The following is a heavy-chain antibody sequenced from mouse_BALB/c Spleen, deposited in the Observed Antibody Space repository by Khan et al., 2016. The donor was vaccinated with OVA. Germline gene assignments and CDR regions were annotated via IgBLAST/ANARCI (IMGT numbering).Heavy chain of an antibody. V-gene: IGHV14-3*02. CDR3: ARRGAARATWDYFDY. CDR1: GFNIKDTY. CDR2: IDPANGNT. J-gene: IGHJ2*01. Sequence: VQLQQSGAELVKPGASVKLSCTASGFNIKDTYMHWVKQRPEQGLEWIGRIDPANGNTKYDPKFQGKATITADTSSSTAYMQLSGLTSEDSDIYYCARRGAARATWDYFDYWGQGTTLTVSS. D-gene: IGHD3-1*01.